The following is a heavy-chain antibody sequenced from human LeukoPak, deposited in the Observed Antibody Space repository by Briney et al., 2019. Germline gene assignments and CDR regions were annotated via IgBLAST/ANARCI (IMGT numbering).Heavy chain of an antibody. CDR2: ISSSSSYI. D-gene: IGHD1-7*01. CDR1: GFTFSSYS. Sequence: GGSLRLSCAASGFTFSSYSMNWVRQAPGKGLEWVSCISSSSSYIYYADSVKGRFTISRDNAKKSLYLQMNSLRVEDTAVYYCARAHNWKYGTFDYWGQGTLVTVSS. V-gene: IGHV3-21*01. CDR3: ARAHNWKYGTFDY. J-gene: IGHJ4*02.